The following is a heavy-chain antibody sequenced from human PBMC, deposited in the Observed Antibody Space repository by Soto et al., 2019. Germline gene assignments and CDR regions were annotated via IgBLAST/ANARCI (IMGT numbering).Heavy chain of an antibody. Sequence: QVQLQQWGAGLLKPSETLSLTCAVYGGSFSGYYWSWIRQPPGKGLEWIGEINHSGSTNYNPSLKSRVTISVDTSKNQFSLKLSSVTAADTAVYYCARAGYSSGWYLAFDIWGQGTMVTVSS. CDR3: ARAGYSSGWYLAFDI. CDR1: GGSFSGYY. D-gene: IGHD6-19*01. CDR2: INHSGST. V-gene: IGHV4-34*01. J-gene: IGHJ3*02.